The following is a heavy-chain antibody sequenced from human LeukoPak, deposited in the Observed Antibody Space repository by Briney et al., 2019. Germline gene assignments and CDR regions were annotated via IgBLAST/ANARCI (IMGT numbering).Heavy chain of an antibody. CDR3: ARGPPGTYCGGDCYSVIDY. CDR1: GFTFSSYD. Sequence: PGRTLTLTCAASGFTFSSYDLQWVRQAQGNELVGVVSIWYDGSNKYYEDSVKGRFTMSRDNSKNTLYLQMNSMRAEDTAVYYCARGPPGTYCGGDCYSVIDYWGPGTLVTVSS. CDR2: IWYDGSNK. D-gene: IGHD2-21*02. V-gene: IGHV3-33*01. J-gene: IGHJ4*02.